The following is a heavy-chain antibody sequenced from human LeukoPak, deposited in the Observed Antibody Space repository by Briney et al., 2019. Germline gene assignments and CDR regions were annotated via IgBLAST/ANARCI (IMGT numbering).Heavy chain of an antibody. J-gene: IGHJ4*02. Sequence: GASLKISCKGSGSRFTSYWIGWVRQMPGKGLEWMGIIYPGDSDTRYSPSFQGQVTISADKSISTAYLQWSSLKASDTAMYYCARHAGGDYYDSSGYYVYWGQGTLVTVSS. CDR2: IYPGDSDT. D-gene: IGHD3-22*01. CDR1: GSRFTSYW. V-gene: IGHV5-51*01. CDR3: ARHAGGDYYDSSGYYVY.